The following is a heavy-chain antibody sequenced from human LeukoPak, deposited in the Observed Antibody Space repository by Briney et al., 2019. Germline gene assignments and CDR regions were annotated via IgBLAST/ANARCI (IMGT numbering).Heavy chain of an antibody. D-gene: IGHD6-19*01. Sequence: SETLSLTCAVYGGSFSGYYWSWIRQPPGKGLEWIGDINHSGSTNYNASLKSRVTISVDTSKNQFSLKLSSVTAADTAVYYCARHVQYSSGWYGNAFDIWGQGAMVTVSS. J-gene: IGHJ3*02. CDR3: ARHVQYSSGWYGNAFDI. V-gene: IGHV4-34*01. CDR1: GGSFSGYY. CDR2: INHSGST.